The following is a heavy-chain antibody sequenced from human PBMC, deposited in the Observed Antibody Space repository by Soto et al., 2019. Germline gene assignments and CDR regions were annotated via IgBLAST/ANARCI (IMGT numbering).Heavy chain of an antibody. V-gene: IGHV3-23*01. D-gene: IGHD6-25*01. CDR1: GFTFSSYA. CDR3: AKFFVETGGSSGWPWSFHF. Sequence: EVQLLESGGGLVQPGGSLRLSCAASGFTFSSYARSWVRQAPGKGLEWVSAISGTGGTTYYADSVEGRLTISRDNSRYTLHLQMNSLRAEDTAIYYCAKFFVETGGSSGWPWSFHFWGQGTLVTVSS. J-gene: IGHJ4*02. CDR2: ISGTGGTT.